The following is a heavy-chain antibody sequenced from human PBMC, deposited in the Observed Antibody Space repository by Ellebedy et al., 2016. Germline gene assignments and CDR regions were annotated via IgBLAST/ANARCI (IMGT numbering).Heavy chain of an antibody. D-gene: IGHD6-19*01. CDR1: GYTFTSYG. V-gene: IGHV1-18*01. CDR2: ISAHNGNT. CDR3: AREGVAGMFYFDS. J-gene: IGHJ4*02. Sequence: ASVKVSCKASGYTFTSYGISWVRQAPGQGLEWMGWISAHNGNTTYAQKFQGRVTMTTDTSTTTAYMELRSLLSDDTAVYYCAREGVAGMFYFDSWGQGTLVTVSS.